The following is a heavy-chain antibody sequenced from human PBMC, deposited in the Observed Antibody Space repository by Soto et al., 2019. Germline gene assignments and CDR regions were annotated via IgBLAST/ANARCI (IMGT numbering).Heavy chain of an antibody. CDR3: ARLESDRSSWLDAFAS. J-gene: IGHJ3*02. Sequence: SETMSLTCTVSGGSISSSSYYWGWIRQPPGKGLEWIGSIYYSGSTYYNPSLKSRVTISVDTSKNQFSLKPSSVTAADTAVYYCARLESDRSSWLDAFASRGQGTIVTVSS. CDR2: IYYSGST. CDR1: GGSISSSSYY. V-gene: IGHV4-39*01. D-gene: IGHD6-13*01.